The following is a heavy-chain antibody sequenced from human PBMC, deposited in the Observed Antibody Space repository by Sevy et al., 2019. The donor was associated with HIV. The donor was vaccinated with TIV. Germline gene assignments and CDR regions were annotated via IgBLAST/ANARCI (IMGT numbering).Heavy chain of an antibody. J-gene: IGHJ5*02. CDR3: CTEGNVLLAEGWGHWFAP. V-gene: IGHV3-15*01. D-gene: IGHD2-8*01. Sequence: GGSLRLSCAASGFTFNNAWMSWVRQAPGKGLEWIGRIKNKPDGGTTDYAAPVKGRFTISRDDSKNTLYLQMNSLKTEDTAVYYCCTEGNVLLAEGWGHWFAPWGQGTLVTVSS. CDR1: GFTFNNAW. CDR2: IKNKPDGGTT.